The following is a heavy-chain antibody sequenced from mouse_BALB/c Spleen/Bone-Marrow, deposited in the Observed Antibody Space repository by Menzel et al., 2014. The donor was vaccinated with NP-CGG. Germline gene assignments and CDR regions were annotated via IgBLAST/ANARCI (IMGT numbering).Heavy chain of an antibody. D-gene: IGHD1-1*01. Sequence: EVMLVESGGGLVKPGGSLKLSCAASGFTFSSYAMSWVRQTPEKRLEWVASISSGGSTYYPDSVKGRLTISRDNARNILYLQMSSLRSEDTAMYYCARARFYYGKLVDYLGQGTSVTVSS. J-gene: IGHJ4*01. V-gene: IGHV5-6-5*01. CDR3: ARARFYYGKLVDY. CDR2: ISSGGST. CDR1: GFTFSSYA.